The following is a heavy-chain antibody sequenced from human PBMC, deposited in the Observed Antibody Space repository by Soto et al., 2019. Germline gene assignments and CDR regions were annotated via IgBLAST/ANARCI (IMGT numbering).Heavy chain of an antibody. CDR3: ARGYYYDSSGYSNFQH. D-gene: IGHD3-22*01. CDR2: IIPIFGTT. V-gene: IGHV1-69*13. Sequence: ASVKVSCKASGGTFSSYAISWVRQAPGQGLEWMGGIIPIFGTTNYAQKFQGRVTITADESTSTAYMDLSSLRSEDTAVYYCARGYYYDSSGYSNFQHWGQGTLVTAPQ. J-gene: IGHJ1*01. CDR1: GGTFSSYA.